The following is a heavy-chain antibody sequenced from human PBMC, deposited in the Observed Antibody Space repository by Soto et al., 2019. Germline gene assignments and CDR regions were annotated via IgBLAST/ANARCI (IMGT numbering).Heavy chain of an antibody. D-gene: IGHD3-10*01. CDR1: GFTFSSYA. CDR2: ISGSGGST. CDR3: AKGGSGSYYNYAFDM. V-gene: IGHV3-23*01. Sequence: EVQLLESGGGLVQPGGSLRLSCAASGFTFSSYAMSWVRQAPGKGLEWVSAISGSGGSTYYADSVKGRFTISRDNSKYRLYLQMNSLRAEDTAVYYCAKGGSGSYYNYAFDMWGQGRMVTVCS. J-gene: IGHJ3*02.